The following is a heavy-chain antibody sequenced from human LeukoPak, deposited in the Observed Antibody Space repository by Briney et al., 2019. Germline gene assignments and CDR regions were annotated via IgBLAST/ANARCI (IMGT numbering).Heavy chain of an antibody. Sequence: PGRSLRFSCAASGFTFDDYAMHWVRQAPGKGLEWVSGISWNSGSIGYADSVKGRFTISRDNAKNSLYLQMNSLRAEDTALYYCARGDLDYWGQGTLVTVSS. V-gene: IGHV3-9*01. J-gene: IGHJ4*02. CDR2: ISWNSGSI. CDR3: ARGDLDY. CDR1: GFTFDDYA.